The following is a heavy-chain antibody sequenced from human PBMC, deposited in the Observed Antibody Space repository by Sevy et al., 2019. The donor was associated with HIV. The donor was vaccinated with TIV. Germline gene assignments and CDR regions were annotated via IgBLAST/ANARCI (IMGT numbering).Heavy chain of an antibody. D-gene: IGHD6-13*01. CDR1: GFTFDDYA. J-gene: IGHJ4*02. V-gene: IGHV3-9*01. CDR3: TKDMSASAYEGALAAADTPFNIFDY. CDR2: ISWNSESI. Sequence: GGSLRLSCAASGFTFDDYAMHWVRQPPGKGPEWVSGISWNSESIAYADSVKGRFTISRDNAKNSLILQMNSLRPEDTALYYCTKDMSASAYEGALAAADTPFNIFDYWGQGTLVTVSS.